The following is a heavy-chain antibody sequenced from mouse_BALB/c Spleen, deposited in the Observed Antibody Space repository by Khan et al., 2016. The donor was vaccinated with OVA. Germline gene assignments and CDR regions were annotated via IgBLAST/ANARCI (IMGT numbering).Heavy chain of an antibody. J-gene: IGHJ1*01. CDR1: GYSFTDYN. CDR3: ARMEEYGNFYGYFDV. Sequence: EVQLQQSGPELVKPGASVKVSCKASGYSFTDYNMYWVKQSHGKSLEWIGYIDPYNGGTSYNQKFKGKATLTVDTYSSKALMDLNSLKSEDSAVYYGARMEEYGNFYGYFDVWGAGTTVTVSS. V-gene: IGHV1S135*01. D-gene: IGHD2-10*02. CDR2: IDPYNGGT.